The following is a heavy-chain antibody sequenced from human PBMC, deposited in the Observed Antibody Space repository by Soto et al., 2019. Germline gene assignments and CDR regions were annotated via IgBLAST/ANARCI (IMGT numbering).Heavy chain of an antibody. D-gene: IGHD3-10*01. CDR1: GFTFSVYA. V-gene: IGHV3-23*01. J-gene: IGHJ4*02. Sequence: ELRLLESGGGLVQPGGSLRLSCAASGFTFSVYAMSWVRQAPGKGLEWVSDISGSGDSTHYADSVKGRFTVSRDNSKSMLYLQTNSLSAEDTAIYYCAKALYGGFTYWGQGTLVTVSP. CDR2: ISGSGDST. CDR3: AKALYGGFTY.